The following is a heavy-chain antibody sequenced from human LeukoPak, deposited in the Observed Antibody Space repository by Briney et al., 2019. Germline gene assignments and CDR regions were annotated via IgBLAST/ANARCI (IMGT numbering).Heavy chain of an antibody. D-gene: IGHD6-13*01. J-gene: IGHJ4*02. Sequence: GGSLRLSCAASGFPFNNFAMSWVRQAPGKGLEWVSAINRDSGSTYYADSVRGRFTIPRDNSKNTLYLHMSSLRAEDTAVYYCAKEPRGSSSRLIYFDYGGQGTLVTVSS. V-gene: IGHV3-23*01. CDR1: GFPFNNFA. CDR3: AKEPRGSSSRLIYFDY. CDR2: INRDSGST.